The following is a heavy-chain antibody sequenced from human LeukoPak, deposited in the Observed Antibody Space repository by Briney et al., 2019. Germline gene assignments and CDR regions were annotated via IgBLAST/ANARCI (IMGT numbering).Heavy chain of an antibody. CDR1: GYTFTSYA. D-gene: IGHD6-19*01. Sequence: ASVKVSCKASGYTFTSYAMHWVRQAPGQRLEWMGWINAGNGNTKYSQKFQGRVTITRDTPASTAYMELSSLRSEDTAVYYCARVGIAVAGTLDYWGQGTLVTVSS. CDR3: ARVGIAVAGTLDY. CDR2: INAGNGNT. V-gene: IGHV1-3*01. J-gene: IGHJ4*02.